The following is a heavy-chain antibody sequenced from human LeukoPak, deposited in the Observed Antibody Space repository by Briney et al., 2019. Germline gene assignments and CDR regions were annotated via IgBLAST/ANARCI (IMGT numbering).Heavy chain of an antibody. CDR3: AKDSIRDGYNSYDY. Sequence: GGSLRLSCEASGFTFDDFAMGWVRQAPGKGLQWVSLIYASGGTTKYANSVKGRFTISRDNTKNTLYLQMNSLRVEDTAVYYCAKDSIRDGYNSYDYWGQGTLVTVSS. J-gene: IGHJ4*02. CDR1: GFTFDDFA. V-gene: IGHV3-23*01. CDR2: IYASGGTT. D-gene: IGHD5-24*01.